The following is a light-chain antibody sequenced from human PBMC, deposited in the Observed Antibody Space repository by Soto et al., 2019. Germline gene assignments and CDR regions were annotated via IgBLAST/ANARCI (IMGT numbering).Light chain of an antibody. Sequence: DIQMTQSPSTLSASVGDRVTITCRASQSISSWLAWYQQKPGKAPKLLIYDASSLQSGGPSRFSGSGSGTEFTLTISSLQPDDFATYYCQQYDYYPRTFGQGTKVEIK. CDR2: DAS. CDR1: QSISSW. V-gene: IGKV1-5*01. J-gene: IGKJ1*01. CDR3: QQYDYYPRT.